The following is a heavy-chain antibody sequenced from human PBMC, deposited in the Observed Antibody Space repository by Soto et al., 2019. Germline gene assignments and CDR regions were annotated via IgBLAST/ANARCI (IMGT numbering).Heavy chain of an antibody. CDR2: IWSDGRNK. CDR1: GFTFSNHG. J-gene: IGHJ3*01. CDR3: AREGPISGTNPFDV. D-gene: IGHD1-20*01. V-gene: IGHV3-33*01. Sequence: QVQLVESGGGVVQPGRSLRLSCAASGFTFSNHGMHWVRQAPGKGLEWVAGIWSDGRNKEYADSVKGRFTITRDNSNNTLSLQMDSLRAEDTAVYYCAREGPISGTNPFDVWGQGTMVIMSS.